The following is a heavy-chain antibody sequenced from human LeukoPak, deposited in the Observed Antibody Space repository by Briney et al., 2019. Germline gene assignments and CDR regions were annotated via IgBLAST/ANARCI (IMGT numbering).Heavy chain of an antibody. CDR2: IYWDDDK. J-gene: IGHJ4*02. Sequence: KMSGPTLVKPTQTLTLTCTFSGFSLSTTGVDVGLIRQPPGKALEWLALIYWDDDKRYSPSLKSRLTITKDTSKNQVVLTMTNMDPVDTATYYCARSHVSGAHDYWGQGTLVTVSS. D-gene: IGHD1-26*01. CDR1: GFSLSTTGVD. V-gene: IGHV2-5*02. CDR3: ARSHVSGAHDY.